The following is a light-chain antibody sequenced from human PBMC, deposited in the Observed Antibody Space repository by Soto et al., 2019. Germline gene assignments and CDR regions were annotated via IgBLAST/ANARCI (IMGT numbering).Light chain of an antibody. J-gene: IGKJ4*01. CDR2: AAS. V-gene: IGKV1-8*01. CDR3: QQFYSYASLT. Sequence: SAERETRDAIACMVSQGISSYLAWYQQKPGKAPKLLIYAASTLQSGVPSRFSGSGSGTDFTLTTFCLQSEDFATYYCQQFYSYASLTLGGGTMV. CDR1: QGISSY.